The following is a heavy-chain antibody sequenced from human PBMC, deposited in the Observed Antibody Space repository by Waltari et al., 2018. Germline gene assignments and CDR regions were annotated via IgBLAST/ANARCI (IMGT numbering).Heavy chain of an antibody. CDR3: VRGRTGSPQYFDY. CDR1: GFSVSTTF. CDR2: IHPGGSS. V-gene: IGHV3-53*02. Sequence: EVQLVETGGALIQPGGSLRVSCVPSGFSVSTTFMNWVRQAPGKGLEWVSVIHPGGSSFYADSVKCRFTISRDNSKNTVFLQMNNLRVEDTAVYYCVRGRTGSPQYFDYWGQGTLVPVSS. D-gene: IGHD3-10*01. J-gene: IGHJ4*02.